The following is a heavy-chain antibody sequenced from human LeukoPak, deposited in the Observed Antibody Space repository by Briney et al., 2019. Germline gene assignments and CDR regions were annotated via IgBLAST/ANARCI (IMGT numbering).Heavy chain of an antibody. V-gene: IGHV4-4*07. D-gene: IGHD5-18*01. CDR3: ARVGGYSYVADAFDI. Sequence: PSETLSLTCTVSGGSISSYYWSWIRQPAGKGLEWIGRIYTSGSTYYNPSLKSRVTISVDTSKNQFSLKLSSVTAADTAVYYCARVGGYSYVADAFDIWGQGTMVTVSS. J-gene: IGHJ3*02. CDR1: GGSISSYY. CDR2: IYTSGST.